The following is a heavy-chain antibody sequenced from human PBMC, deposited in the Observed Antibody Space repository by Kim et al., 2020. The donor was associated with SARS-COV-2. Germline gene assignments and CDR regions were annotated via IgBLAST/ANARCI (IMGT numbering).Heavy chain of an antibody. CDR2: IYSGGST. CDR1: GFTVSSNY. V-gene: IGHV3-66*01. J-gene: IGHJ5*02. D-gene: IGHD3-9*01. CDR3: ARGKYYDILTGENWFDP. Sequence: GGSLRLSCAASGFTVSSNYMSWVRQAPGKGLEWVSVIYSGGSTYYADSVKGRFTISRDNSKNTLYLQMNSLRAEDTAVYYCARGKYYDILTGENWFDPWGQGTLVTVSS.